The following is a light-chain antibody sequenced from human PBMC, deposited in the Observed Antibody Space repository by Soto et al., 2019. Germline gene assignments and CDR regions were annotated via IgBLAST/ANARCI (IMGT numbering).Light chain of an antibody. CDR3: AAWDDSLRGWV. J-gene: IGLJ3*02. V-gene: IGLV1-47*01. Sequence: QLVLTQPPSASGTPGQRVTISCSGSSSNIGSNYVYWYQQLPGTAPKLLIYRNNQRPSGVPDRFSGSKSGTSASLAISGLGSEDEADYYCAAWDDSLRGWVFGGGTKVTVL. CDR2: RNN. CDR1: SSNIGSNY.